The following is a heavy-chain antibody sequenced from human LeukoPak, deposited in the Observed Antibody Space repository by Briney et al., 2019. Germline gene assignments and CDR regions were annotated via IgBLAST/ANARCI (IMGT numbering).Heavy chain of an antibody. V-gene: IGHV3-49*03. CDR2: IRSKAYGGTT. CDR1: GFTFGDYA. CDR3: TRSNYYDSSGPFDY. Sequence: GGSLRLSCTASGFTFGDYAMSWFRQAPGKGLEWVGFIRSKAYGGTTEYAASVKGRFTISRDDSKSIAYLQMNSLKTEDTAVYYCTRSNYYDSSGPFDYWGQGTLVTVSS. D-gene: IGHD3-22*01. J-gene: IGHJ4*02.